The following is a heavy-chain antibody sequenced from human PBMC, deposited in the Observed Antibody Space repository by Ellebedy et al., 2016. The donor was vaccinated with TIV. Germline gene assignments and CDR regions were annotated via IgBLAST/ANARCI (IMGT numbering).Heavy chain of an antibody. CDR1: GFTFSSYA. J-gene: IGHJ6*02. D-gene: IGHD6-13*01. CDR3: AKGAAAALLDV. CDR2: ISGSGGST. V-gene: IGHV3-23*01. Sequence: GESLKISCAASGFTFSSYAMSWVRQAPGKGLEWVSTISGSGGSTYFADSVRGRFTISRDNSKNTLYLQMNSLRADDTAVYYCAKGAAAALLDVWGLGTTVTVS.